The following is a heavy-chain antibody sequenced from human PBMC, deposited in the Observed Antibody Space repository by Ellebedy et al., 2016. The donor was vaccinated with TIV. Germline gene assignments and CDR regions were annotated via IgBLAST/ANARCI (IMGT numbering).Heavy chain of an antibody. D-gene: IGHD3-10*01. CDR3: ARDGLGLTMVRYGMDV. CDR2: ISAYNGNT. Sequence: ASVKVSCKASGGTFSSYAISWVRQAPGQGLEWMGWISAYNGNTNYAQKLQGRVTMTTDTSTSKAYMELRSLRSDDTAVYYCARDGLGLTMVRYGMDVWGQGTTVTVSS. V-gene: IGHV1-18*01. CDR1: GGTFSSYA. J-gene: IGHJ6*02.